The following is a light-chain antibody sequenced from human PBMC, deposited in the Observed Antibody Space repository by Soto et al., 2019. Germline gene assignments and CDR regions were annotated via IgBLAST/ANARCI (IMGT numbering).Light chain of an antibody. CDR2: AAS. CDR1: QTISRN. Sequence: VDRVTILCLASQTISRNLNWYQQKPGKAPKLLIYAASSLPRGVPSRFSGSGSGTQFTLTISSLHPDDFATYYCQHYNSYSEAFGQGTKVDIK. V-gene: IGKV1-5*02. CDR3: QHYNSYSEA. J-gene: IGKJ1*01.